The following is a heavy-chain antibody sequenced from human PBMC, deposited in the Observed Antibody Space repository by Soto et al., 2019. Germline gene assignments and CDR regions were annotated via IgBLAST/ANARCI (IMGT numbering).Heavy chain of an antibody. D-gene: IGHD3-3*01. J-gene: IGHJ6*02. CDR3: ARVNYGGFSELLLSYYGLDV. CDR1: GGTLSSYA. Sequence: QVQLVQSGTEVKKPGSSVKVSCEASGGTLSSYAIIWVRQAPGQGLEWLGGIIPIFSTPHYAQQFQDRVTITADKSTSTAYMELSSLRSEDTAIYFCARVNYGGFSELLLSYYGLDVWGQGTTVTVSS. CDR2: IIPIFSTP. V-gene: IGHV1-69*06.